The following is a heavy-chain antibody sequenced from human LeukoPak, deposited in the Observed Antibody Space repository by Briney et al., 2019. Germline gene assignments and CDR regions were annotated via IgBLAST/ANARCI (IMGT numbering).Heavy chain of an antibody. J-gene: IGHJ4*02. V-gene: IGHV4-34*01. CDR1: GGSFSGYY. D-gene: IGHD3-10*01. CDR3: ARGRARWFGETCFDY. Sequence: SETLSLTCAVYGGSFSGYYWSWIRQPPGKGLEWIGEINHSGSTNYNPSLKSRVTISVDTSKNQFSLKLSFVTAADTAVYYCARGRARWFGETCFDYWGQGTLVTVSS. CDR2: INHSGST.